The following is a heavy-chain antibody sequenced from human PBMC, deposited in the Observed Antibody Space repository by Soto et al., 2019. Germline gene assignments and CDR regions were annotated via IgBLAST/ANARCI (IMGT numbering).Heavy chain of an antibody. V-gene: IGHV3-21*06. CDR2: ISSTTNYI. J-gene: IGHJ4*02. CDR3: ARESEDLTSNFDY. Sequence: GGSLRLSCAASGFTFTRYSMNWVRQAPGKGLEWVPSISSTTNYIYYGDSMKGRFTISRDNAKNSLYLEMNSLRAEDTAVYYCARESEDLTSNFDYWGQGTLVTVSS. CDR1: GFTFTRYS.